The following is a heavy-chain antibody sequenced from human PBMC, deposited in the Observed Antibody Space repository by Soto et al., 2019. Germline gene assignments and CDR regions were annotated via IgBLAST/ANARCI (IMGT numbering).Heavy chain of an antibody. CDR3: ARQGFTVTFDY. J-gene: IGHJ4*02. CDR1: GYTFTSYA. V-gene: IGHV1-3*01. D-gene: IGHD4-17*01. Sequence: QVQLVQSGAEVKKPGASVKVSCKASGYTFTSYAKHWVRQAPGQRLEWMGWINADNGNTKYSQKFQGRVTITRDTSASTAYMELSSLRSEDTAVYYCARQGFTVTFDYWGQGTLVTVSS. CDR2: INADNGNT.